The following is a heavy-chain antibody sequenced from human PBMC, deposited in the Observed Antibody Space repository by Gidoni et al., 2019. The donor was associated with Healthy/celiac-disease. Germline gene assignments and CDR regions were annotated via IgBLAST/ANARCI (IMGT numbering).Heavy chain of an antibody. D-gene: IGHD6-6*01. J-gene: IGHJ4*02. Sequence: QVQLVESGGGVVLPGRSLRLSCAASGFPFSCSGMPWVRQAPGKGLEWVAVIWNDGSNKYYADSVKGRFTISRDNSKNTLYLQMNSLRAEDTAVYYCARDKKPPVGAARPESSIIDYWGQGTLVTVSS. CDR3: ARDKKPPVGAARPESSIIDY. CDR1: GFPFSCSG. CDR2: IWNDGSNK. V-gene: IGHV3-33*01.